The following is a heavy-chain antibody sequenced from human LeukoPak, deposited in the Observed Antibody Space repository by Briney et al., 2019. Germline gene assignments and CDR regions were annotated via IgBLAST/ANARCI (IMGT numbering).Heavy chain of an antibody. CDR2: IFPGDSDT. Sequence: GESLKISCTGSGYSFTNYWIGWVRQMPGKGLEWMGIIFPGDSDTRYSPSLPGQVTISADKSISTDYLQWSSLKASDTAMYYCARRGAGYCSGFSCYYFDYWGQGTLVTVSS. D-gene: IGHD2-15*01. V-gene: IGHV5-51*01. CDR1: GYSFTNYW. J-gene: IGHJ4*02. CDR3: ARRGAGYCSGFSCYYFDY.